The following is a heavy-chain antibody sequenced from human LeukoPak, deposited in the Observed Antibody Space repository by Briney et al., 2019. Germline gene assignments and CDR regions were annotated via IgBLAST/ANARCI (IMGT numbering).Heavy chain of an antibody. CDR2: INPNSGGT. J-gene: IGHJ6*03. V-gene: IGHV1-2*06. CDR1: GYTFTGYY. Sequence: ASVKVSCKASGYTFTGYYMHWVLQTPGQGLEWMGRINPNSGGTNYAQKFQGRVTMTRDTSIGTAYMELSRLRSDDTAVYYCARDGDSYGYYYYYYMDVWGKGTTVTVSS. CDR3: ARDGDSYGYYYYYYMDV. D-gene: IGHD5-18*01.